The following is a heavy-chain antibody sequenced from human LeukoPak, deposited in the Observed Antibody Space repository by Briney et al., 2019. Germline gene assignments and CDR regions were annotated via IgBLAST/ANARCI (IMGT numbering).Heavy chain of an antibody. CDR2: IWYDGSNK. CDR1: GFTFSSYG. J-gene: IGHJ4*02. V-gene: IGHV3-30*02. CDR3: TKGGSFCSSTSCLYYFDY. Sequence: GGSLRLSCAASGFTFSSYGMHWVRQAPGKGLEWVAVIWYDGSNKYYADSVKGRFTISRDNSKNTLYLQMSSLTAEDTSLYYCTKGGSFCSSTSCLYYFDYWGQGTRVTVSS. D-gene: IGHD2-2*01.